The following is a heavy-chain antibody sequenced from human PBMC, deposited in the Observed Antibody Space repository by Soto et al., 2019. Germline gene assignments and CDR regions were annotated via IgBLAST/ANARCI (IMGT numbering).Heavy chain of an antibody. Sequence: QITLKESGPTLVKPTQTLTLTCTVSGFSLSTSPVAVGWIRQPPGKALEGLAIIYWDDTKHYYPSLNSRLTITHDTAKNHVVLIMTNMDPVDTATYYCAHRGGSSGFGGDNWFDPWGQGTLVTVS. J-gene: IGHJ5*02. V-gene: IGHV2-5*02. D-gene: IGHD3-22*01. CDR2: IYWDDTK. CDR1: GFSLSTSPVA. CDR3: AHRGGSSGFGGDNWFDP.